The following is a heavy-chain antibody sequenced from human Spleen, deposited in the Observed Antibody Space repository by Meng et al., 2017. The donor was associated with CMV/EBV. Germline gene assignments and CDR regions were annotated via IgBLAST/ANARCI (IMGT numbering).Heavy chain of an antibody. D-gene: IGHD6-6*01. V-gene: IGHV3-30*04. CDR1: GFTFSSYA. J-gene: IGHJ5*02. CDR2: ISYDGSNK. CDR3: ARVGIAARLGWFDP. Sequence: ASGFTFSSYAMHWVRQAPGKGLEWVAVISYDGSNKYYADSVKGRFTISRDNSKNTLYLQMNSLRAEDTAVYYCARVGIAARLGWFDPWGQGTLVTVSS.